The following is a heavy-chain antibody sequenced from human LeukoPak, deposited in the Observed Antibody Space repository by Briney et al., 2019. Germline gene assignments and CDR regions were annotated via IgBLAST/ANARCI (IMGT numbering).Heavy chain of an antibody. V-gene: IGHV3-7*01. D-gene: IGHD2-2*01. CDR2: IKQDGSEK. Sequence: WGSLRLSCAASGFTFSSYWMSWVRQAPGKGLEWVANIKQDGSEKYYVDSVKGRFTISSDNAKNSLYLQMNSLRAEDTAVYYCARERYCSSTSCYELDYWGQGTLVTVSS. J-gene: IGHJ4*02. CDR3: ARERYCSSTSCYELDY. CDR1: GFTFSSYW.